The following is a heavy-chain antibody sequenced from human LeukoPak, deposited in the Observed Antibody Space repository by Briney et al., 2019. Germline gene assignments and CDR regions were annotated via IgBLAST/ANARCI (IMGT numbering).Heavy chain of an antibody. J-gene: IGHJ3*02. D-gene: IGHD3-10*01. CDR1: GFTFSSYP. CDR3: AKDLLSGTYITFDI. CDR2: ISGNGGST. V-gene: IGHV3-23*01. Sequence: GGSLRLSCAASGFTFSSYPMSWVRQAPGKGLEWVSTISGNGGSTYYADSVKGRFTISRDNSKNTLYLQMNSLRAEDTAIYFCAKDLLSGTYITFDIWGQGTLVTVSS.